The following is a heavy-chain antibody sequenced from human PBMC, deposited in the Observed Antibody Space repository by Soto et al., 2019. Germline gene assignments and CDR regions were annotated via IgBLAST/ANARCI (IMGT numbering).Heavy chain of an antibody. J-gene: IGHJ4*02. D-gene: IGHD2-15*01. V-gene: IGHV3-9*01. CDR1: GFTFDDYA. CDR3: AKGGPDGFCSGGRCYFDY. CDR2: ISWNSNII. Sequence: EVQLVESVGGLVQPGRSLRLSCAASGFTFDDYAMHWVRRVPGKGLEWVSSISWNSNIIGYADSVKGRFTISRDNAKNSLYLQMNSLRPEDTALYYCAKGGPDGFCSGGRCYFDYWGQGTLVTVSS.